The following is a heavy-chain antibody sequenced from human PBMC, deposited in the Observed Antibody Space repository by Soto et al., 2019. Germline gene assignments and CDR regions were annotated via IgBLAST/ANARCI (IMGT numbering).Heavy chain of an antibody. D-gene: IGHD6-13*01. CDR1: GFTFSSYG. CDR3: AKDLAAEAGY. CDR2: ISYDGSNK. Sequence: PVGSLRLSCAASGFTFSSYGMHWFRQAPGKGLEWVAVISYDGSNKYYADSVKGRFTISRDNSKNTLYLQMNSLRAEDTAVYYCAKDLAAEAGYWGQGTLVTVSS. J-gene: IGHJ4*02. V-gene: IGHV3-30*18.